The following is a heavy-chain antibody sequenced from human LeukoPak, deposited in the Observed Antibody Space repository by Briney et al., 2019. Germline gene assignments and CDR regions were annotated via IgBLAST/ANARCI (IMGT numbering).Heavy chain of an antibody. CDR3: ARDRSSWYLSTSFLNDAFDI. J-gene: IGHJ3*02. D-gene: IGHD6-13*01. CDR1: GFTFSSYA. CDR2: ISYDGSNK. V-gene: IGHV3-30-3*01. Sequence: GGSLRLSCVASGFTFSSYAMHWVRQAPGKGLEWVAVISYDGSNKYYADSVKGRFTISRDNSKNTLYLQMNSLRAEDTAVYYCARDRSSWYLSTSFLNDAFDIWGQGTMVTVSS.